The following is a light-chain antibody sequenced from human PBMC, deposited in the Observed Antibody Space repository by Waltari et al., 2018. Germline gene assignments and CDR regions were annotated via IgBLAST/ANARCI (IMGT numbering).Light chain of an antibody. CDR1: QDVRKY. Sequence: DIQMTQSPSSLSASVGARVTITCQTSQDVRKYLNWYQQKPGKAPDLLIYDASNLETGVPSRFSGSGSGTDFTFTITSLQPEDFATYYCQQYDDLPLTFGGGTKVEI. CDR3: QQYDDLPLT. V-gene: IGKV1-33*01. CDR2: DAS. J-gene: IGKJ4*01.